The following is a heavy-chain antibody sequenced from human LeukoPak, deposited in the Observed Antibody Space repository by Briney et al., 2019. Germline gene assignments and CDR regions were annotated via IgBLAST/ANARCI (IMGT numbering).Heavy chain of an antibody. V-gene: IGHV4-59*01. D-gene: IGHD5-24*01. CDR3: ARDRRDGYNFRWFDP. Sequence: KPSETLSLTCTVSGGSITTYYWNWIRQPPGMGLEWIGSISYSGSTDYNSSLKSRVTISSDTSKNHISLKLTSVTAADTAVYYCARDRRDGYNFRWFDPWGQGTLVTVSS. J-gene: IGHJ5*02. CDR2: ISYSGST. CDR1: GGSITTYY.